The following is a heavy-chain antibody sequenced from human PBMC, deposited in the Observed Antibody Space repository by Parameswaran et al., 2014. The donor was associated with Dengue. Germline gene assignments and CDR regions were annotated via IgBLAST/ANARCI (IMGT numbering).Heavy chain of an antibody. D-gene: IGHD3-10*01. Sequence: WVRQAPGQGLEWMGWINPNSGGTNYAQKFQGWVTMTRDTSISTAYMELSRLRSDDTAVYYCTRKGGEDAFDIWGQGDNGHRLL. CDR3: TRKGGEDAFDI. J-gene: IGHJ3*02. CDR2: INPNSGGT. V-gene: IGHV1-2*04.